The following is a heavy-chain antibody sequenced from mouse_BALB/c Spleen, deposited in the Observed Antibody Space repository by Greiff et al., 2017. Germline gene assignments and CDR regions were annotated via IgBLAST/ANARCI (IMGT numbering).Heavy chain of an antibody. CDR2: ISNGGGST. CDR3: ARHDYEGAMDY. D-gene: IGHD2-4*01. CDR1: GFTFSSYT. Sequence: EVKLVESGGGLVKPGGSLKLSCAASGFTFSSYTMSWVRQTPEKRLEWVAYISNGGGSTYYPDTVKGRFTISRDNAKNTLYLQMSSLKSEDTAMYYCARHDYEGAMDYWGQGTSVTVSS. J-gene: IGHJ4*01. V-gene: IGHV5-12-2*01.